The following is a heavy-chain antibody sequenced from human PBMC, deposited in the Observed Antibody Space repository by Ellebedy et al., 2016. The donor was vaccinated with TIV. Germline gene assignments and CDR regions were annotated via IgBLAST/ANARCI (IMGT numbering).Heavy chain of an antibody. Sequence: MPSETLSLTCNVSGDSISRNNYSWGWIRQPPGKGLEWIGSIYSSGNPYYNPSLKSRVTISINTAKNQISLTLCSVTAADTAVYFCARPIISVNYYNAGFHYWGPGTLVAVSS. V-gene: IGHV4-39*01. CDR3: ARPIISVNYYNAGFHY. CDR1: GDSISRNNYS. CDR2: IYSSGNP. J-gene: IGHJ4*02. D-gene: IGHD1-26*01.